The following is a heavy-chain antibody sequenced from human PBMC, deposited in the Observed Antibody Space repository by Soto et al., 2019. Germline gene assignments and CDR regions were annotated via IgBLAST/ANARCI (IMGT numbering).Heavy chain of an antibody. J-gene: IGHJ3*02. CDR2: IYPGDSDT. Sequence: PGESLKISTNGSGYSFTNFCIGWMRPMPGKGLEWMGIIYPGDSDTRYSPSFQGQVTISADKSISTAYLQWSSLKASDTAMYYCARREKAAFDIWGQGTMVTVSS. CDR3: ARREKAAFDI. V-gene: IGHV5-51*01. CDR1: GYSFTNFC.